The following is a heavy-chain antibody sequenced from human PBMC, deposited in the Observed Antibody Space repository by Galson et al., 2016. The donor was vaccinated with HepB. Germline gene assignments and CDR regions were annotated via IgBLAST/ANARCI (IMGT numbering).Heavy chain of an antibody. D-gene: IGHD3-9*01. CDR2: IRRSGDGT. CDR1: GFTFSSYA. J-gene: IGHJ3*02. V-gene: IGHV3-23*01. CDR3: AKEGRDILTGYYNGDAFDI. Sequence: SLRLSCAASGFTFSSYAMDWVRQAPRKGLDWVAAIRRSGDGTFYADSVKGRFTISRDNSKNTLYLQMNSLRAEDTAVYYCAKEGRDILTGYYNGDAFDIWGQGTMVTVSS.